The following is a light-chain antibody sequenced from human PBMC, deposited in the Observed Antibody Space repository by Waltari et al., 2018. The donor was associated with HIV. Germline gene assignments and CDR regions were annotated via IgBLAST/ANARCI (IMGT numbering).Light chain of an antibody. CDR2: EVT. CDR3: SSYTNINTVV. V-gene: IGLV2-14*01. J-gene: IGLJ2*01. Sequence: QSALTQPASVSGSPGQSITISCPGATSDVGAYDYFSWYQQHPGKAPKLIIYEVTNRPSGVSNRFSGSKSGITASLTISGLQTEDEADYYCSSYTNINTVVFGGGTKLTVL. CDR1: TSDVGAYDY.